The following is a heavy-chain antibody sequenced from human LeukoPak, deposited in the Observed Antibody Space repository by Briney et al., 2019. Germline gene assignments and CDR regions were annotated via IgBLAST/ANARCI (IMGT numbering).Heavy chain of an antibody. CDR1: GGSISSSSYY. D-gene: IGHD2-21*02. V-gene: IGHV4-39*01. CDR2: IYYTGST. Sequence: SETLSLTCTVSGGSISSSSYYWGWLRQPPGKGVEWVGSIYYTGSTYYNPSLKSRVTIPVDTSKNQFSLKLSSMTAADTAVYYCARQEAVTATYFYGMDVWGQGTTVTVSS. J-gene: IGHJ6*02. CDR3: ARQEAVTATYFYGMDV.